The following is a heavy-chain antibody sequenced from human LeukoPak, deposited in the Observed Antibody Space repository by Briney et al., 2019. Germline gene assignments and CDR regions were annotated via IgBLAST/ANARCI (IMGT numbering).Heavy chain of an antibody. D-gene: IGHD3-22*01. J-gene: IGHJ5*02. Sequence: ASVKVSCKASGYTFTSYGISWVRQAPGQGLEWMGWISAYNGNTNYAQKLQGRVTMTTDTSTSTAYMELRSLRPDDTAVYYCARDGDSSGYYNWFDPWGQGTLVTVSS. CDR3: ARDGDSSGYYNWFDP. CDR1: GYTFTSYG. V-gene: IGHV1-18*01. CDR2: ISAYNGNT.